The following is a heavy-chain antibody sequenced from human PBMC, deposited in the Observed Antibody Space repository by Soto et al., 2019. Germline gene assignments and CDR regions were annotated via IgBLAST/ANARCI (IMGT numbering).Heavy chain of an antibody. CDR3: AREVDSYRPPRLDPFDI. CDR2: IYHSGST. CDR1: GGSISSSNW. V-gene: IGHV4-4*02. J-gene: IGHJ3*02. D-gene: IGHD5-18*01. Sequence: PSETLSLTCAVSGGSISSSNWWGWVRQPPGKGLEWIGEIYHSGSTNYNPSLKSRVTISVDKSKNQFSLKLSSVTAADTAVYYCAREVDSYRPPRLDPFDIWGQGTMVT.